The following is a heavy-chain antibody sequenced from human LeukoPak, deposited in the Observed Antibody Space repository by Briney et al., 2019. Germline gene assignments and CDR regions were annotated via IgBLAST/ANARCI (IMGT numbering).Heavy chain of an antibody. J-gene: IGHJ5*02. Sequence: PSETLSLTCTVSGASISSTSYYWGWIRQPPGKGLEWIGSIYYSGSTYSNPSLKSRVTISVDTSKNQFSLKMSSVTAADTAVYYCARHAEPELLWVGETNNWFDPWGQGRLVTVSS. V-gene: IGHV4-39*01. CDR2: IYYSGST. CDR3: ARHAEPELLWVGETNNWFDP. CDR1: GASISSTSYY. D-gene: IGHD3-10*01.